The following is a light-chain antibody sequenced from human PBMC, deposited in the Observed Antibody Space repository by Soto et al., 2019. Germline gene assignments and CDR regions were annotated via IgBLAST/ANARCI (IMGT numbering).Light chain of an antibody. CDR2: GVN. Sequence: QSALTQPASVSGSPGQSITISCTGTSSDVGSYILVSWYQQHPGKAPKLMIYGVNKRPSGVSNRFSGSKSGNTASLTISGLQAEDEADYYCCSYAGISTFYVFGTGTKLTVL. CDR3: CSYAGISTFYV. J-gene: IGLJ1*01. CDR1: SSDVGSYIL. V-gene: IGLV2-23*02.